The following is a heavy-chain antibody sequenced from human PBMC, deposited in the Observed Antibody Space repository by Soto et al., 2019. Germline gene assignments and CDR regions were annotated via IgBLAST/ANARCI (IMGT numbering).Heavy chain of an antibody. CDR3: ARPSIAGAMSYWNFDL. Sequence: QLQLQESGPGLVKPSETLSLTCTVSGGSISSSGYYWGWIRQPPGKGVEWIGNMHYRGNAYYNPSLKRRVTISADTSKNQFSLKLSSVTAADTAVYYCARPSIAGAMSYWNFDLWGRGTLVTVSS. CDR2: MHYRGNA. J-gene: IGHJ2*01. V-gene: IGHV4-39*01. CDR1: GGSISSSGYY. D-gene: IGHD1-26*01.